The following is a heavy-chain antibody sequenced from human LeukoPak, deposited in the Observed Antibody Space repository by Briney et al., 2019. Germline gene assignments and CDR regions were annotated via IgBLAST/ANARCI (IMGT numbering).Heavy chain of an antibody. Sequence: PGGSLRLSCAASGFTFSSYAMSWVRQAPGKGLEWVSAISGSGGSTYYADSVKGRFTISRDNAKNSLYLQMNSLRAEDTAVYYCALGRIAARPGDFDYWGQGTLVTVSS. CDR3: ALGRIAARPGDFDY. CDR2: ISGSGGST. V-gene: IGHV3-23*01. CDR1: GFTFSSYA. J-gene: IGHJ4*02. D-gene: IGHD6-6*01.